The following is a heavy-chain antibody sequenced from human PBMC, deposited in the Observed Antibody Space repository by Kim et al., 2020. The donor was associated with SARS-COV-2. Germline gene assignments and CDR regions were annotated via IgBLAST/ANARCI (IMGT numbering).Heavy chain of an antibody. CDR2: ISSSSSYI. Sequence: GGSLRLSCAASGFTFSSYSMNWVRQAPGKGLEWVSSISSSSSYIYYADSVKGRFTISRDNAKNSLYLQMNSLRAEDTAVYYCARDFIISQMGLRGGMIVVAEPYFDYWGQGTLVTVSS. J-gene: IGHJ4*02. D-gene: IGHD3-22*01. CDR1: GFTFSSYS. V-gene: IGHV3-21*01. CDR3: ARDFIISQMGLRGGMIVVAEPYFDY.